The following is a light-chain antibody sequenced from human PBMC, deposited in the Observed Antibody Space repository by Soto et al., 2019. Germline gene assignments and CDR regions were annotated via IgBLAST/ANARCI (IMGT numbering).Light chain of an antibody. CDR3: QQANTLPST. J-gene: IGKJ2*01. CDR1: QPINDW. Sequence: IPMTQSPSDVSASVGDRVPITCRARQPINDWLAWYPQRPGKAPKLRISSASTLQSGVPSRFTGGGSGTDFALTISSLQPEDFAAYYCQQANTLPSTFGQGPKLEIE. V-gene: IGKV1-12*02. CDR2: SAS.